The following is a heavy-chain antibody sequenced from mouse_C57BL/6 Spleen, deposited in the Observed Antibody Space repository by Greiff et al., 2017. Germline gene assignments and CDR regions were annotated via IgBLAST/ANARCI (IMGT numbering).Heavy chain of an antibody. Sequence: EVKLQESGPGLVKPSQSLSLTCSVTGYSITSGYYWNWIRQFPGNKLEWMGYISYDGSNNYNPSLKNRISITRDTSKNQFFLKLNSVTTEDTATYYCARDRTVVAVEYYFDYWGQGTTLTVSS. V-gene: IGHV3-6*01. CDR3: ARDRTVVAVEYYFDY. D-gene: IGHD1-1*01. J-gene: IGHJ2*01. CDR2: ISYDGSN. CDR1: GYSITSGYY.